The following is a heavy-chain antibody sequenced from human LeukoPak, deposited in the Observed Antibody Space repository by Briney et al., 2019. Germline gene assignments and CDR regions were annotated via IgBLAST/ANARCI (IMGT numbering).Heavy chain of an antibody. V-gene: IGHV1-18*01. CDR1: GYTFTNYG. Sequence: GASVKVSCKASGYTFTNYGISWVRQAPGQGLEWMGWISANNGNRNYALKLQDRVSMTTDTSTSTAYMELRSLRSDDTAVYYCARVVFQWLDPWGQGALVTVSS. J-gene: IGHJ5*02. CDR2: ISANNGNR. D-gene: IGHD6-19*01. CDR3: ARVVFQWLDP.